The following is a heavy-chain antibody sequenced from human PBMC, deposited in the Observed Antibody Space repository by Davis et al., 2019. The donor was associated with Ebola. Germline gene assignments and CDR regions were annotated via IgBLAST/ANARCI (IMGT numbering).Heavy chain of an antibody. V-gene: IGHV3-21*01. Sequence: GESLKISCAASGFTFSSYSMNWVRQAPGKGLEWVSSISSSSSYIYYADSVKGRFTISRDNAKNSLYLQMNSLRAEDTAVYYCAKDQLRGLYYGMDVWGKGTTVTVSS. J-gene: IGHJ6*04. D-gene: IGHD3-10*01. CDR2: ISSSSSYI. CDR1: GFTFSSYS. CDR3: AKDQLRGLYYGMDV.